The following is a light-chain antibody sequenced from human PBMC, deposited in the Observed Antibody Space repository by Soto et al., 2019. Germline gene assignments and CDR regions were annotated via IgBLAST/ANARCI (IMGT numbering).Light chain of an antibody. CDR1: SSDVGDYNS. CDR2: EVS. J-gene: IGLJ1*01. Sequence: QSVLTQPASVSGSPGQSITISCTATSSDVGDYNSVSWYQQHPGEAPKLIIYEVSNRPSGLSNRFSGSKSGNTASLTISGLQAEDEADYYCSSYTGNNTLYVFGHGTKV. CDR3: SSYTGNNTLYV. V-gene: IGLV2-14*01.